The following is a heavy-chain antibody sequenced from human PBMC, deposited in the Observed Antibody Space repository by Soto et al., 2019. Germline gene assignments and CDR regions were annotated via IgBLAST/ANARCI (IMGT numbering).Heavy chain of an antibody. CDR1: GGSISSYY. J-gene: IGHJ4*02. CDR2: IYYSGST. D-gene: IGHD3-10*01. V-gene: IGHV4-59*08. Sequence: SQTLSLTCTVSGGSISSYYWSWIRQPPGKGLEWIGYIYYSGSTNYNPSLKSRVTISVDTSKNQFSLKLSSVTAADTAVYYCARRYGRNLDYWGQGTLGTVSS. CDR3: ARRYGRNLDY.